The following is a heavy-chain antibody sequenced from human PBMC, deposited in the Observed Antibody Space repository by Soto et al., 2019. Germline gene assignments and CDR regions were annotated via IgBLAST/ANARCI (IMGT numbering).Heavy chain of an antibody. D-gene: IGHD3-10*01. J-gene: IGHJ3*01. CDR2: IFGSGAPT. CDR1: GYTFSNYA. CDR3: TREASTWGFAFDL. V-gene: IGHV3-23*01. Sequence: EVQXXESXXGXXXXGGSLRLSCAASGYTFSNYAMSWVRQAPGXXLQWVSTIFGSGAPTHYADSVKGRXXXXXXXXXXXXXXXXXXXXDEDTAVYYCTREASTWGFAFDLWGQGTRVAVXS.